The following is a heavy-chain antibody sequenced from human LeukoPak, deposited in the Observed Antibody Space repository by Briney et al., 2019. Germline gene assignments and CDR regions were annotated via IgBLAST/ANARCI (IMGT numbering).Heavy chain of an antibody. Sequence: SVKVSCKASGGTFSSYAISWVRQAPGQGLEWMGRIIPILSIANYAQKFQGRVTITADKSTSTAYMELSSLRSEDTAVYYCASHPLDSSGYYSQNFDYWGQGTLVTVSS. CDR2: IIPILSIA. V-gene: IGHV1-69*04. CDR1: GGTFSSYA. D-gene: IGHD3-22*01. J-gene: IGHJ4*02. CDR3: ASHPLDSSGYYSQNFDY.